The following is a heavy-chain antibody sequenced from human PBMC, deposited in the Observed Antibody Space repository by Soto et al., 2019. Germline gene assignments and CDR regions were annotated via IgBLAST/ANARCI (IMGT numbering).Heavy chain of an antibody. V-gene: IGHV4-61*01. CDR2: VYHTGRT. D-gene: IGHD3-3*01. CDR1: GGSFKSGSYS. Sequence: QVQLQESGPGLVKPSETLSLTCTVSGGSFKSGSYSWSWIRQPPGKGLEWIGYVYHTGRTSYNPSLKSRVSISMDTSKIQFSLTLDSVTAADTAVYFCARDFAYFDSWGQGTLVTVSS. J-gene: IGHJ4*02. CDR3: ARDFAYFDS.